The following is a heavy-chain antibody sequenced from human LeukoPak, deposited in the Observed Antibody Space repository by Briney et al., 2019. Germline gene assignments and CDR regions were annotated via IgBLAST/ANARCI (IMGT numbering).Heavy chain of an antibody. D-gene: IGHD3-10*01. CDR1: GGSISSSSYY. J-gene: IGHJ6*02. V-gene: IGHV4-39*01. CDR3: ARRPGQSVYYYGMDV. CDR2: IYYSGST. Sequence: SETLSLTCTVSGGSISSSSYYWGWIRQPPGKGLEWIGSIYYSGSTYYNPSLKSRVTISVDTSKNQFSLKLSSVTAADTAVYYCARRPGQSVYYYGMDVWGQGTTVTVSS.